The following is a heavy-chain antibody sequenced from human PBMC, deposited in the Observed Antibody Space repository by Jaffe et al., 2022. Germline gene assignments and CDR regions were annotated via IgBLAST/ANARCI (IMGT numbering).Heavy chain of an antibody. Sequence: QVQLQESGPGLVKPSQTLSLTCTVSGGSISSGSYYWSWIRQPAGKGLEWIGRIYTSGSTNYNPSLKSRVTISVDTSKNQFSLKLSSVTAADTAVYYCAREGRRVTAPPAYFDYWGQGTLVTVSS. J-gene: IGHJ4*02. CDR1: GGSISSGSYY. V-gene: IGHV4-61*02. D-gene: IGHD2-21*02. CDR2: IYTSGST. CDR3: AREGRRVTAPPAYFDY.